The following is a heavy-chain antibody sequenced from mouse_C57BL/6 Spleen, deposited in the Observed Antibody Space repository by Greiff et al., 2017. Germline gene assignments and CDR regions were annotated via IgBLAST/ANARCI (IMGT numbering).Heavy chain of an antibody. CDR3: ASYDGYAAMDY. D-gene: IGHD2-3*01. CDR2: IYPGSGNT. Sequence: VQLVESGAELVRPGASVKLSCKASGYTFTDYYINWVKQRPGQGLEWIARIYPGSGNTYYNEKFKGKATLTAEKSSSTAYMQLSSLTSEDSAVYFCASYDGYAAMDYWGQGTSVTVSS. CDR1: GYTFTDYY. V-gene: IGHV1-76*01. J-gene: IGHJ4*01.